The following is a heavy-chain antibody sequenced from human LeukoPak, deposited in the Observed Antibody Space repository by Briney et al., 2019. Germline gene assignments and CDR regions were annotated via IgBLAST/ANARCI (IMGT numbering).Heavy chain of an antibody. CDR2: IYYSGST. D-gene: IGHD2-2*01. Sequence: SETLSLTCTVSGGSISGYYWSWIRQPPGKGLEWIGYIYYSGSTNYNPSLKSRVTISVDTSKNQFSLKLSSVTAADTAVYYCARSPVEVDGFDIWGQGTMVTVSS. CDR3: ARSPVEVDGFDI. V-gene: IGHV4-59*01. CDR1: GGSISGYY. J-gene: IGHJ3*02.